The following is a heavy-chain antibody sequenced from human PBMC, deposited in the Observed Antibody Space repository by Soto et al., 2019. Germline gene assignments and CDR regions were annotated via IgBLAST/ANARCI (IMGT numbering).Heavy chain of an antibody. CDR3: VSDRGYGHASVPYS. CDR1: GFTFTSYG. J-gene: IGHJ4*02. Sequence: QAHLVESGGGVVQPGRSLRLSCAASGFTFTSYGMHRVRQAPGTRLERVAGISCDGGLQHYADSVKGRFTISRDNSKNMVLLEMSSLRAEETAVYYCVSDRGYGHASVPYSWGQGTLVSVSS. D-gene: IGHD5-18*01. V-gene: IGHV3-30*03. CDR2: ISCDGGLQ.